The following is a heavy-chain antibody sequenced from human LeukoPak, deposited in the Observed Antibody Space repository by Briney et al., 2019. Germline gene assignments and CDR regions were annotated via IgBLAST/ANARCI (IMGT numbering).Heavy chain of an antibody. Sequence: PGGSLRLSCAASGFTVSSNYMSWVRQAPGKGLEWVSVIYSGGSTYYADSVKGRFTISRHNSKNTLYLQMNSLRAEDTAVYYCAREGGGPTVTTPPEYYYGMDVWGKGTTVTVSP. J-gene: IGHJ6*04. CDR3: AREGGGPTVTTPPEYYYGMDV. D-gene: IGHD4-17*01. V-gene: IGHV3-53*04. CDR1: GFTVSSNY. CDR2: IYSGGST.